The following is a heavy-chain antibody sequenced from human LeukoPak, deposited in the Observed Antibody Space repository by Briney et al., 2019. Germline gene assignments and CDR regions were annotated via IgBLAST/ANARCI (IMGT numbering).Heavy chain of an antibody. Sequence: ASVKVSCKAYGYTFTGYYMHWVRQAPGQGLEWMGWIIPNSGDTNYAQKFQGRVTMTRDTSISTAYMELSRLRSDDTAVYCCARAMVRGVMPLGYWGQGTLVTVSS. CDR3: ARAMVRGVMPLGY. V-gene: IGHV1-2*02. J-gene: IGHJ4*02. CDR2: IIPNSGDT. D-gene: IGHD3-10*01. CDR1: GYTFTGYY.